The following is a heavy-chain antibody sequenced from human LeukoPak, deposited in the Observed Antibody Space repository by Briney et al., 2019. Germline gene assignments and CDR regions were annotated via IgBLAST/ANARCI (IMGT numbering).Heavy chain of an antibody. CDR1: GFTFSSYY. V-gene: IGHV3-23*01. J-gene: IGHJ4*02. CDR2: ISGSGGST. Sequence: GGSLRLSCAVSGFTFSSYYMSWVRQAPGKGLEWVSAISGSGGSTYYADSVKGRFTISRDNSKNTLYLQMNSLRAEDTAVYYCAKDRNRMYDYVWGSYRLKTYYFDYWGQGTLVTVSS. D-gene: IGHD3-16*02. CDR3: AKDRNRMYDYVWGSYRLKTYYFDY.